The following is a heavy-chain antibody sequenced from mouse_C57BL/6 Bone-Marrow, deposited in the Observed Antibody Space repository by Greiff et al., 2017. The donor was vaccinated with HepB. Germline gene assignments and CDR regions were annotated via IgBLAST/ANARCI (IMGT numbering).Heavy chain of an antibody. CDR3: ARRYGLGPRGFDY. Sequence: QVQLQQPGAELVKPGASVKLSCKASGYTFTSYWMHWVKQRPGQGLEWIGMIHPNSGSTNYNEKFKSKATLTVDKSSSTAYMQLSSLTSEDSAVYYCARRYGLGPRGFDYWGQGTTLTVSS. D-gene: IGHD2-10*02. V-gene: IGHV1-64*01. CDR2: IHPNSGST. CDR1: GYTFTSYW. J-gene: IGHJ2*01.